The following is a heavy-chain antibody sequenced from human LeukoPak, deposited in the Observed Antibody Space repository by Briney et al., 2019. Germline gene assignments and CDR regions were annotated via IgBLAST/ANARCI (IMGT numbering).Heavy chain of an antibody. CDR1: GFTFRRYA. D-gene: IGHD2-2*01. V-gene: IGHV3-23*01. Sequence: GGSLRLSCAASGFTFRRYAMYWVRQAPGKGLEWVSSISADSTTYYADSVKGRFTISRDNSKNTLYLQMNSLRAEDTALYYCAKGSNTSPKGLTDYWGQGTLVTVSS. CDR3: AKGSNTSPKGLTDY. J-gene: IGHJ4*02. CDR2: ISADSTT.